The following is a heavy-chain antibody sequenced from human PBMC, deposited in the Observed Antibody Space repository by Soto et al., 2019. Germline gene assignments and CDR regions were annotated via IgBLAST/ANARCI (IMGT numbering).Heavy chain of an antibody. CDR2: IKVDSGYT. CDR3: ATSYDSGFDP. V-gene: IGHV1-18*04. Sequence: QLQLVQSAAEVKKPGASVRVSCKASGYPFIKYGISWIRQAPEQGLEWMGWIKVDSGYTNYAQKFQGRVTMTTDTSSDTAFMELRSLRSDATAVYYCATSYDSGFDPWGQGTLVSVSS. J-gene: IGHJ5*02. CDR1: GYPFIKYG. D-gene: IGHD5-12*01.